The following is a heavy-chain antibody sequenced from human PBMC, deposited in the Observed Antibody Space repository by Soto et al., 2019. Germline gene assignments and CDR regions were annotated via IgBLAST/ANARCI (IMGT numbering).Heavy chain of an antibody. CDR2: IRSKASGGTA. V-gene: IGHV3-49*03. D-gene: IGHD3-10*01. Sequence: PSGGSLRLSCTTSGFNVGDYAMIWLRQAPGKGLEWLAFIRSKASGGTAEYAASVKDRFTILRDDSEGIAYLQMNSLKTEDTAVYYCTRDKFGERAFDYWGQGALVTVSS. J-gene: IGHJ4*02. CDR1: GFNVGDYA. CDR3: TRDKFGERAFDY.